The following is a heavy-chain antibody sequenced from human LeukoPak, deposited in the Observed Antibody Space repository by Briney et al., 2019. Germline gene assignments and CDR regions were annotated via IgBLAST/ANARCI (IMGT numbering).Heavy chain of an antibody. D-gene: IGHD2-2*01. Sequence: GGSLRLSCAASGFTFSSYGMHWVRQAPGKGLEWVAFIRYDGSNKYYADSVKGRFTISRDNSKNTLYLQMNSLRAEDTAVYYCAKVYCSNTSCDLGDYWGQGTLVTVSS. CDR1: GFTFSSYG. CDR3: AKVYCSNTSCDLGDY. CDR2: IRYDGSNK. V-gene: IGHV3-30*02. J-gene: IGHJ4*02.